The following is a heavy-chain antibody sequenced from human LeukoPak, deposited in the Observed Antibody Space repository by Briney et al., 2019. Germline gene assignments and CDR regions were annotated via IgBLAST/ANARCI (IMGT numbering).Heavy chain of an antibody. CDR1: GGSFSGYY. D-gene: IGHD4-23*01. J-gene: IGHJ4*02. CDR3: ARAGGRLIFDY. V-gene: IGHV4-34*01. CDR2: INHSGST. Sequence: SETPSLTCAVYGGSFSGYYWSWIRQPPGKGLEWIGEINHSGSTNYNPSLKSRVTISVDTSKNQFSLKLSSVTAADTAVYYCARAGGRLIFDYWGQGTLVTVSS.